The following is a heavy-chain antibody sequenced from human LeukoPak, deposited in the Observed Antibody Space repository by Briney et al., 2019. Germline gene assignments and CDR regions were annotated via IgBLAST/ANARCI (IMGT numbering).Heavy chain of an antibody. J-gene: IGHJ6*02. Sequence: GASLKISSKGSGYSFTSYWISWVRQLPGKGLEWMGRIDPSDSYTNYSPSFQGHVTISADRSISTAYLQWSRLKASDTAMYYCARITDYSNYYYYYGMDVWGQGTTVTVSS. CDR2: IDPSDSYT. CDR3: ARITDYSNYYYYYGMDV. D-gene: IGHD4-11*01. CDR1: GYSFTSYW. V-gene: IGHV5-10-1*01.